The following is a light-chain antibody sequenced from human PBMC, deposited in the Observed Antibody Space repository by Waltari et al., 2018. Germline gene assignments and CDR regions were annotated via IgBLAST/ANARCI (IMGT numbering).Light chain of an antibody. Sequence: QSALTQPASVSGSPGQSITISCTGTSSDVGNYKRVSCYQQHPGKAPKLMIYAVSKLPSVVSARFSGAKSGDMASLTISGLQPEDEAEYFCSSYAGSSKGVFGGGTKVTVL. CDR2: AVS. CDR3: SSYAGSSKGV. V-gene: IGLV2-23*02. J-gene: IGLJ2*01. CDR1: SSDVGNYKR.